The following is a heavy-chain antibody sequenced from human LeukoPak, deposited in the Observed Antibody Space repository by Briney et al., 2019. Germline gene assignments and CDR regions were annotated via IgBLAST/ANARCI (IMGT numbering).Heavy chain of an antibody. V-gene: IGHV3-66*01. CDR1: GFTVSSNY. J-gene: IGHJ4*02. CDR3: TSDFYDSSGSIDY. CDR2: NYSGGST. Sequence: GGSLRLSCAASGFTVSSNYMSWVRQAPGKGLEWVSVNYSGGSTYYADSVKGRFTISRDNSKNTLYLQMNSLRAEDTAVYYCTSDFYDSSGSIDYWGQGTLVTVPS. D-gene: IGHD3-22*01.